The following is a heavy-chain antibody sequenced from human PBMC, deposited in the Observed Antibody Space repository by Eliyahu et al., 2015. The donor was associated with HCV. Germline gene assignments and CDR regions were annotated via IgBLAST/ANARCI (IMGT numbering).Heavy chain of an antibody. D-gene: IGHD2-2*01. J-gene: IGHJ6*02. Sequence: EVQLVESGGGLVQPGGSLRLSCAASGFTFRSXXXNWVRQAPGKGLEWVSYISSSSSTIYYADSVKGRFTISRDNAKNSLYLQMNSLRDEDTAVYYCARDRCSSTSCYWNYYYGMDVWGQGTTVTVSS. CDR3: ARDRCSSTSCYWNYYYGMDV. CDR1: GFTFRSXX. CDR2: ISSSSSTI. V-gene: IGHV3-48*02.